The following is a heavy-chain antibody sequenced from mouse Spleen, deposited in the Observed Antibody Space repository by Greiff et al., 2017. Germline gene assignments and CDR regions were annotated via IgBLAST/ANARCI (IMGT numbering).Heavy chain of an antibody. J-gene: IGHJ2*01. CDR1: GYSFTGYY. V-gene: IGHV1-42*01. Sequence: VQLQQSGPELVKPGASVKISCKASGYSFTGYYMNWVKQSPEKSLEWIGEINPSTGGTTYNQKFKAKATLTVDKSSSTAYMQLKSLTSEDSAVYYCARWGGTGGFDYWGQGTTLTVSS. CDR2: INPSTGGT. CDR3: ARWGGTGGFDY. D-gene: IGHD3-3*01.